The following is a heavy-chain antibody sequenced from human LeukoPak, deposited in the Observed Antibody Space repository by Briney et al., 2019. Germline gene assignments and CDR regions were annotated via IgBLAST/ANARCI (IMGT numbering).Heavy chain of an antibody. CDR2: IYYSGST. CDR1: GDSISSSNYY. CDR3: ASDKGYSNNYFDY. D-gene: IGHD6-13*01. Sequence: PSETLSLTCTVSGDSISSSNYYWAWIRQPPGKGLQWIASIYYSGSTYYNSSLKSRVTISVDTSKNQFSLKLSSMTAADTAVYYCASDKGYSNNYFDYWGQGTLVTVSS. J-gene: IGHJ4*02. V-gene: IGHV4-39*02.